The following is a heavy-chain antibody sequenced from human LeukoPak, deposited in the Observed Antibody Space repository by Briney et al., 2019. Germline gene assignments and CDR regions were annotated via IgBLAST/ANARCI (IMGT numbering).Heavy chain of an antibody. CDR3: TTDVLRFLEWLFDDY. D-gene: IGHD3-3*01. CDR2: IKSKTDGGTT. V-gene: IGHV3-15*01. Sequence: PGGSLRLSCAASGFTFSNAWMSWVRQAPGKGLEWVGRIKSKTDGGTTDYAAPVKGRFTISRDDSKNTLYLQMNSQKTEDTAVYYCTTDVLRFLEWLFDDYWGQGTLVTVSS. J-gene: IGHJ4*02. CDR1: GFTFSNAW.